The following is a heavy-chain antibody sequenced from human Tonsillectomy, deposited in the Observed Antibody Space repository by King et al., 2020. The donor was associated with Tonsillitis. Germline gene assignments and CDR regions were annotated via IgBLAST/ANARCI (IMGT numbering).Heavy chain of an antibody. V-gene: IGHV3-23*04. Sequence: QLVQSGGGLVQPGGCLRVSCAASGFTFSNYAMSWVRQAPGKGLEWVSVISGSGGVTYYAESMKGRFTISRDNSKNTLYLQMNGLRTEDTAVYYCATATSSGWYLFDYWGQGTLVTVSS. CDR1: GFTFSNYA. J-gene: IGHJ4*02. CDR3: ATATSSGWYLFDY. D-gene: IGHD6-13*01. CDR2: ISGSGGVT.